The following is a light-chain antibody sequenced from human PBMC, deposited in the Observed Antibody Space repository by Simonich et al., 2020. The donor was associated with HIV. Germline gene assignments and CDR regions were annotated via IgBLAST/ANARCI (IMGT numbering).Light chain of an antibody. J-gene: IGKJ1*01. Sequence: EIVMTQSPVTLSVSPGERATLSCRASQSVNSNLAWYQQKPGQAPRLLIYGASTRATGIPARFSGSGSGTQFTLTISSMQSEDFAVYYCQQYGSSLTWTFGQGTKVEIK. CDR3: QQYGSSLTWT. CDR1: QSVNSN. CDR2: GAS. V-gene: IGKV3-15*01.